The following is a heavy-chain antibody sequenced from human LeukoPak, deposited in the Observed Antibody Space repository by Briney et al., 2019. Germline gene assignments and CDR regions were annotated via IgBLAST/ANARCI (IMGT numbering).Heavy chain of an antibody. D-gene: IGHD4-11*01. CDR2: MNPNSGNT. CDR1: GYKFTSYD. CDR3: ARGDLFGYSNFYYYMDV. V-gene: IGHV1-8*01. J-gene: IGHJ6*03. Sequence: ASVKVSCKASGYKFTSYDFNWVRQATGQGLEWMGWMNPNSGNTGYAQKFQGRVTMTRDTSITTAYMELSSLRSEDTVVYYCARGDLFGYSNFYYYMDVWGKGTTVTVSS.